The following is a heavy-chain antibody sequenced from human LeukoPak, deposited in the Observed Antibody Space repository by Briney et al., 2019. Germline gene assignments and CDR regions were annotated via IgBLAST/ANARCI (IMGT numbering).Heavy chain of an antibody. Sequence: ASVKVSCKATGYTFTSYGISWVRQAPGQGLEWMGWISAYNGNTNYAQKLQGRVTMTTDTSTSTAYMELRNLRSDDTAVYYCARNEGGSSWSWFDPRGQGTLVTVSS. CDR1: GYTFTSYG. CDR2: ISAYNGNT. J-gene: IGHJ5*02. D-gene: IGHD6-13*01. V-gene: IGHV1-18*01. CDR3: ARNEGGSSWSWFDP.